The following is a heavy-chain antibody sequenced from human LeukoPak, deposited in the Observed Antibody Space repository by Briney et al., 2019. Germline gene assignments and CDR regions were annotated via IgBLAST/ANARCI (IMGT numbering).Heavy chain of an antibody. V-gene: IGHV2-5*01. CDR2: IYWNDDK. D-gene: IGHD2/OR15-2a*01. J-gene: IGHJ6*02. Sequence: ESGPTLVKPTQTLTLTCTFSGFSLSTSGVGVGWIRQPPGKALEWLALIYWNDDKRYSPSLKSRLTITKDTSKNQVVLTMTNMDPVDTATYYCAHLNILTYCYGMDVWGQGTTVTVSS. CDR3: AHLNILTYCYGMDV. CDR1: GFSLSTSGVG.